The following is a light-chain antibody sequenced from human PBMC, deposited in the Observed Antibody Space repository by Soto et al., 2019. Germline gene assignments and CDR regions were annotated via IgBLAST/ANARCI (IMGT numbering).Light chain of an antibody. CDR3: QHYAGGSRIT. Sequence: EMVLTQSPAPLFLXXGXXXXXXXGASQSFNSAYLAWYQQKPGQAPRLLIYGASSRATGIPDRFSGSGSGTDFTLTISRLEPEDFALYYCQHYAGGSRITFGQGTRLEIK. V-gene: IGKV3-20*01. J-gene: IGKJ5*01. CDR2: GAS. CDR1: QSFNSAY.